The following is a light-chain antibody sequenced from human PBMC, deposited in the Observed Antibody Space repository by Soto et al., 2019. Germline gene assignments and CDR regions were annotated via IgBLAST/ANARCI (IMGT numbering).Light chain of an antibody. Sequence: IQMTQSASTVSASVGDRVTITCRSSQTISSWLAWYQQKPGKAPKLLINVASTLQSGVPSRFSGSGSGTDFTLTISRLEPEDFAVYHCQQYGSSPTTFGQGTKVDIK. CDR2: VAS. CDR1: QTISSW. J-gene: IGKJ1*01. V-gene: IGKV1-5*01. CDR3: QQYGSSPTT.